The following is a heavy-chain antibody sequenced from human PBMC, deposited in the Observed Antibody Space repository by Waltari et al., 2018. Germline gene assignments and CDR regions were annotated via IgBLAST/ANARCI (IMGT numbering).Heavy chain of an antibody. J-gene: IGHJ4*02. CDR3: ARVRLSGIAVAGTIPLFDY. CDR2: IYYSGST. CDR1: GGSISTYF. V-gene: IGHV4-59*01. D-gene: IGHD6-19*01. Sequence: QVQLQESGPGLVKPSETLSLTCTVSGGSISTYFWSWIRQPPGKGLEWIGYIYYSGSTNYNPSLKSRVTISVDTSKNQFSLKLSSVTAADTAVYYCARVRLSGIAVAGTIPLFDYWGQGTLVTVSS.